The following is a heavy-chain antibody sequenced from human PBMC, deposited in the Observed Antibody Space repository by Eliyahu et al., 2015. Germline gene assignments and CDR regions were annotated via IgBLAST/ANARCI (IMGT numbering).Heavy chain of an antibody. Sequence: EVQLVESGGGLIQPGGSLRLSCAASGFTVXSNYMSWVRQAPGKGLEWVSVIYSGGSTYYADSVKGRFTISRDNSKNTLYLQMNSLRAEDTAVYYCARVRGAFWRVVIKHYYMDVWGKGTTVTVSS. D-gene: IGHD3-22*01. V-gene: IGHV3-53*01. J-gene: IGHJ6*03. CDR2: IYSGGST. CDR1: GFTVXSNY. CDR3: ARVRGAFWRVVIKHYYMDV.